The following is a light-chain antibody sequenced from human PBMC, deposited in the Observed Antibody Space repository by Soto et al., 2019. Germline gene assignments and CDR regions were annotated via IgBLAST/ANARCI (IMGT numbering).Light chain of an antibody. V-gene: IGKV1-39*01. Sequence: DIQMTQSPSSLSASVGDRVTITCRASQSIASFLNWYQQRPGRAPKLLIYAASSLQSGVPSRFSGSGSGTDFTLTISSLQPEDIAAYYCQQSDIAPWTFGQGTRVEIK. CDR3: QQSDIAPWT. CDR2: AAS. CDR1: QSIASF. J-gene: IGKJ1*01.